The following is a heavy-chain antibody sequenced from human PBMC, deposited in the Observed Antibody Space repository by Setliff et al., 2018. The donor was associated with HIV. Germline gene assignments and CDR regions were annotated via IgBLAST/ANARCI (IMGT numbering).Heavy chain of an antibody. CDR1: GGSVGGGSYY. Sequence: SETLSLTCTVSGGSVGGGSYYWSWVRQPPGKGLEWIGYIYYTGSTNYNPSLKSRLTISVDTSKNQFSLKLRSVTAADAAVYYCARDPPGYGDSNDYWGQGTLVTVSS. V-gene: IGHV4-61*01. J-gene: IGHJ4*02. CDR3: ARDPPGYGDSNDY. D-gene: IGHD4-17*01. CDR2: IYYTGST.